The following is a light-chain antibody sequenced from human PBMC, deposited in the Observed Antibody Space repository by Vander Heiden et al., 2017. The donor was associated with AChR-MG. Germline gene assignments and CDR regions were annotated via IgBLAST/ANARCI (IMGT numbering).Light chain of an antibody. J-gene: IGKJ1*01. CDR3: QQSYNTPRT. CDR1: QSIGSF. Sequence: DIQMTQSPSSLSASVGDRVTITCRASQSIGSFLNWYQHKPGKAPQLLIYAASSLQSGVPSRFSGSGSGTDFTLTISSLQPEDFSTYYCQQSYNTPRTFGQGTKVEIK. CDR2: AAS. V-gene: IGKV1-39*01.